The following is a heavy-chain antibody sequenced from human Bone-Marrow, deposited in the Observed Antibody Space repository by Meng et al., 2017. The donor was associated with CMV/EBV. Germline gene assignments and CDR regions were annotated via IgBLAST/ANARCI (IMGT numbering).Heavy chain of an antibody. J-gene: IGHJ4*02. V-gene: IGHV3-30-3*01. CDR1: GFTFSSYA. Sequence: GESLKISCAASGFTFSSYAMHWVRQAPGKGLEWVAVISYDGSNKYYADSVKGRFTISRDNSKNTLYLQMNSLRAEDTAVYYCAQSGYYFVSDYWGQGTLVTVSS. CDR3: AQSGYYFVSDY. D-gene: IGHD3-3*01. CDR2: ISYDGSNK.